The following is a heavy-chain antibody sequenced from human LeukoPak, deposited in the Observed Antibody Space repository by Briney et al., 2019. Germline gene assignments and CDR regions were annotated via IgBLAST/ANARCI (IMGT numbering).Heavy chain of an antibody. J-gene: IGHJ4*02. CDR3: ARWEVEAAFDY. V-gene: IGHV4-31*03. D-gene: IGHD2-15*01. Sequence: SETLSPTCTVSGGSISSGGYYWSWIRQHPGKGLEWIGYIYYSGSTYYNPSLKSRVTISVDTSKNQFSLKLSSVTAADTAVYYCARWEVEAAFDYWGQGTLVTVSS. CDR2: IYYSGST. CDR1: GGSISSGGYY.